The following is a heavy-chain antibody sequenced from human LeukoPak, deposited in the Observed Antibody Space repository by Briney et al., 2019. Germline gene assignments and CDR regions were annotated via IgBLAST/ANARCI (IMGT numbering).Heavy chain of an antibody. CDR2: ISAYNGST. D-gene: IGHD2-15*01. CDR1: GYTFTSYG. CDR3: ARDRVGLVVWDY. Sequence: ASVKVSCKASGYTFTSYGISWVRQAPGQGLEWMGWISAYNGSTNYAQKLQGRVTMTTDTSTSTAYMELRSLRSDDTAVYYCARDRVGLVVWDYWGQGTLVTVSS. V-gene: IGHV1-18*01. J-gene: IGHJ4*02.